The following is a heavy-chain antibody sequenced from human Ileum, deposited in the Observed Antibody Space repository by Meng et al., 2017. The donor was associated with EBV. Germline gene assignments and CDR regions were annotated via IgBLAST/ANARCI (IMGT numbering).Heavy chain of an antibody. Sequence: LKAAGPGLVTASETRSLTFAVSGGYISMSDWWSCVRQPPGKGLEWIGETSHSGSTNYSPSLKSRVTISLDKSKNQLSLKLNSVTAADTAVYYCASSDYYRSDYWGQGTLVTVSS. D-gene: IGHD3-22*01. CDR2: TSHSGST. J-gene: IGHJ4*02. V-gene: IGHV4-4*02. CDR3: ASSDYYRSDY. CDR1: GGYISMSDW.